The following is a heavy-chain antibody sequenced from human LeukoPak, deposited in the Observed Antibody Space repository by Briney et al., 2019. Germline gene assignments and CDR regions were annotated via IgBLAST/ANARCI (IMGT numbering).Heavy chain of an antibody. Sequence: PGRSLRLSCAASGFTFDDYAMHRVRQAPGKGLEWVSGISWNSGSIGYADSVKGRFTISRDNAKNSLYLQMNSLRAEDMALYYCAKDVSSTRDAFDIWGQGTMVTVSP. V-gene: IGHV3-9*03. CDR1: GFTFDDYA. D-gene: IGHD6-6*01. CDR2: ISWNSGSI. J-gene: IGHJ3*02. CDR3: AKDVSSTRDAFDI.